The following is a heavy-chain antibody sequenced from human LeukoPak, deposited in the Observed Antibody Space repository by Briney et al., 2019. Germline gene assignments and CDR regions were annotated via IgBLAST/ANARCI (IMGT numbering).Heavy chain of an antibody. V-gene: IGHV3-72*01. CDR1: GFTFSDHY. D-gene: IGHD1-26*01. CDR2: TKNKANSYTT. CDR3: ARWDSGSCSD. Sequence: PGGSLRLSCAASGFTFSDHYMDWVRQAPGKGLKWFGRTKNKANSYTTEYAASVKGRLTISRDESKNSLYLQMNSLKNEDTAVYYCARWDSGSCSDWGQGTLVTVSS. J-gene: IGHJ4*02.